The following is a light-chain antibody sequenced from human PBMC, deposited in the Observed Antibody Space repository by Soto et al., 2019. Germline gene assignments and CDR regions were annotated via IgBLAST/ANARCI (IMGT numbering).Light chain of an antibody. CDR1: TSDVGTYNL. Sequence: QSVLTQPASVSGSPGQSITISCTGTTSDVGTYNLVSWYQHHPGKAPQLIIFEVTKRPSGVSDRFSGSKSGNTASLTISGLLGEDESDYYCCSFAGRSPPTSVVGTGTKVTVL. J-gene: IGLJ1*01. CDR2: EVT. CDR3: CSFAGRSPPTSV. V-gene: IGLV2-23*02.